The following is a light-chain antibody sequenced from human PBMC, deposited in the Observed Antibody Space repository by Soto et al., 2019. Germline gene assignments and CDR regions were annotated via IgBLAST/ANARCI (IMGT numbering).Light chain of an antibody. J-gene: IGKJ1*01. CDR3: QQYGSSPRT. CDR1: QSMGSN. CDR2: GAS. Sequence: EVVMTQSPATVSVSPGERATLSCRASQSMGSNVAWYQQKPGQAPRLLIYGASTRAAGIPARFSGSGSGTEFTLTITTLEPEDFAVYYCQQYGSSPRTFGLGTKVDIK. V-gene: IGKV3-15*01.